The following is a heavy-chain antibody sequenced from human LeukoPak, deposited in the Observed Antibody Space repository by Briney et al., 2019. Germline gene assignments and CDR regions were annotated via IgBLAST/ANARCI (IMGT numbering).Heavy chain of an antibody. Sequence: GGSLRLSCAASGFTFSTYSMSWVRQAPGKGLEWVSAIRSNGENTYYADSVRGRFTISRDSSRGTLSLQMNSLRADDTAVYFCAILSWDGRGSFYWGQGTLVSVSS. CDR1: GFTFSTYS. V-gene: IGHV3-23*01. CDR2: IRSNGENT. D-gene: IGHD2/OR15-2a*01. J-gene: IGHJ4*02. CDR3: AILSWDGRGSFY.